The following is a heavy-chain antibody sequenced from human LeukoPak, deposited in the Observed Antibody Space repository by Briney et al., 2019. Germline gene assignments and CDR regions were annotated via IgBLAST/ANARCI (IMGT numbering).Heavy chain of an antibody. CDR2: TRTKARNYNT. CDR1: GFSVSEYF. Sequence: GGSLRLSCAASGFSVSEYFIDWLRQAPGKGLEWVSRTRTKARNYNTEYVTSVKGRFTVSRDDSNNSVYLQMDSLRTDDTAVYYCGRDSTIGYYWTVWGQGTLVTVSS. J-gene: IGHJ4*02. D-gene: IGHD3-22*01. V-gene: IGHV3-72*01. CDR3: GRDSTIGYYWTV.